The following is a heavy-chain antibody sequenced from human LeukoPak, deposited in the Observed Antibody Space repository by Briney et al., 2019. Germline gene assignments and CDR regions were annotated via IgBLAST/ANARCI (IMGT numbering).Heavy chain of an antibody. CDR2: IYSDNT. CDR1: DLTFSTYR. V-gene: IGHV3-53*01. CDR3: ARRAGAYSHPYDY. D-gene: IGHD4/OR15-4a*01. Sequence: GGSLRLSCVVSDLTFSTYRMNWVRQAPGKGLEWVSFIYSDNTHYSDSVKGRFTISRDNSKNTLYLQMNSLRAEDTAVYYCARRAGAYSHPYDYWGQGTLVTVSS. J-gene: IGHJ4*02.